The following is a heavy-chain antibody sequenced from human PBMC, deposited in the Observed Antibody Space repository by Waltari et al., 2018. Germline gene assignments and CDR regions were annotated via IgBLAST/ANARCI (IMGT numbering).Heavy chain of an antibody. V-gene: IGHV3-48*03. CDR2: IRSSGSAX. CDR3: ARDELGXGDKVDY. J-gene: IGHJ4*02. Sequence: EVQVVESXGGLVQPGGSLRLSCXASGXILSSYXMSWVRQAPGKGLEWVSYIRSSGSAXFYADSVQGRFTXSRXYAXXXLXLQMNSLXXXDTAXYYCARDELGXGDKVDYXGQGTLVTV. CDR1: GXILSSYX. D-gene: IGHD3-10*01.